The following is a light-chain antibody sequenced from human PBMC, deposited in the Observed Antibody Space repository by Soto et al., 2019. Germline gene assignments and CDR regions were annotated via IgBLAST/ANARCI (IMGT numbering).Light chain of an antibody. J-gene: IGKJ5*01. CDR2: GAS. CDR3: QQYGSSKSIT. CDR1: QSVSSSY. Sequence: EIVLTQSPGTLSLSPGERATLSCRASQSVSSSYLAWYQQKPGQAPRLLIYGASSRATGIPDRFSGSGSGTDFTLTISRLEPEDFAVYYCQQYGSSKSITFGQGTRQKIK. V-gene: IGKV3-20*01.